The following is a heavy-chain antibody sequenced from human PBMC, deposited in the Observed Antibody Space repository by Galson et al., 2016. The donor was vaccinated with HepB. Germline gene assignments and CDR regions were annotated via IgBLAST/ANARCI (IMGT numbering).Heavy chain of an antibody. J-gene: IGHJ6*02. CDR3: VREDYGDDPIYYYYYGMDV. V-gene: IGHV3-74*01. CDR2: INSDGSST. CDR1: GFPFSRYW. D-gene: IGHD4-17*01. Sequence: SLRLSCAASGFPFSRYWMHWVRQAPGKGLVWVSRINSDGSSTTYADSVKGRFTISRDNAKNTLYLQMNSLRAEDTALYYCVREDYGDDPIYYYYYGMDVRGQGTTVSVSS.